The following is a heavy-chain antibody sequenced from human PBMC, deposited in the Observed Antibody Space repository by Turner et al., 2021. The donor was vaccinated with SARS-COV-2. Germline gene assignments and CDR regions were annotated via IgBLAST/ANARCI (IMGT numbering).Heavy chain of an antibody. CDR2: IWNDGSQK. CDR3: ARLDDSGHWGAFDI. CDR1: GITFSRHG. D-gene: IGHD3-22*01. Sequence: QVQLVESGGGVVQPGRSLRLSCAASGITFSRHGMHWVRQAPGKGLEWVAVIWNDGSQKYYADSVKGRFTISRDNSKNMVYLQMNSLRAEDTAVYYCARLDDSGHWGAFDIWGQGTMVTVSS. J-gene: IGHJ3*02. V-gene: IGHV3-33*01.